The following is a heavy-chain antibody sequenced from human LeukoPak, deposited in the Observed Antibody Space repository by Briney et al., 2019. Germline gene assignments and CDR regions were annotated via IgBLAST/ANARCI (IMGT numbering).Heavy chain of an antibody. Sequence: GGSLRLSCSASGFTFSSYAIHWVRQAPGKGLEYVSGISSNGGSTYNANSVKGRITISRGNSKNTVDLQMSSLRAEDTAVYYCVKRTGLYFDYWGRGTLDSVSS. CDR2: ISSNGGST. J-gene: IGHJ4*02. V-gene: IGHV3-64D*09. D-gene: IGHD7-27*01. CDR1: GFTFSSYA. CDR3: VKRTGLYFDY.